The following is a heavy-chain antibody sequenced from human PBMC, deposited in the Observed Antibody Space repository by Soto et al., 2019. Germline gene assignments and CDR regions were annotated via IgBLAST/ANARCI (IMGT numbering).Heavy chain of an antibody. J-gene: IGHJ3*02. CDR2: IFYSGTT. D-gene: IGHD1-26*01. Sequence: SESLSLTCTVSGGSINSSSYYWGWIRQPPGKGLEWIGSIFYSGTTFYNPSLKSRVTLSVDTSKNQFALKLSSVTAAETAVYDCARHGITGSYYDALDIWGHGTVVTVS. V-gene: IGHV4-39*01. CDR3: ARHGITGSYYDALDI. CDR1: GGSINSSSYY.